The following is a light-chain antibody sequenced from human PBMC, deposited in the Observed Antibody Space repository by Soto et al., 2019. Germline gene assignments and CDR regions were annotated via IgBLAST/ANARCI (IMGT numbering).Light chain of an antibody. Sequence: IKLTQSPSSLSASVGDRVPITSQASQDISNYLNWYQQKPGKAPKLLIYDASNLETGVPSRFSGSGSGTDFTITISSLKTEDIAIQYCQQYDNLPITIGQETRLETK. CDR2: DAS. CDR3: QQYDNLPIT. CDR1: QDISNY. J-gene: IGKJ5*01. V-gene: IGKV1-33*01.